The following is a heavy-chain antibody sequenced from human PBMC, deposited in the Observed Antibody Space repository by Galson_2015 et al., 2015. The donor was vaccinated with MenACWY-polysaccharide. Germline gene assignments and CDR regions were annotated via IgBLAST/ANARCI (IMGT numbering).Heavy chain of an antibody. J-gene: IGHJ4*02. D-gene: IGHD1-1*01. CDR1: GYTFIGYY. CDR3: VRDGHRYDFDS. V-gene: IGHV1-2*06. Sequence: SVKVSCKASGYTFIGYYLHWVRQAPEQGLEWVGRIYPNSGGTNYAQKFQGRVTMTSDTSISTAYMELSRLTSDDTAVYYCVRDGHRYDFDSWGQGTLVTVSS. CDR2: IYPNSGGT.